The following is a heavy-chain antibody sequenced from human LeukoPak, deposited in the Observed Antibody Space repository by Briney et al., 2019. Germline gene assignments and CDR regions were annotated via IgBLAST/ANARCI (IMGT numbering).Heavy chain of an antibody. CDR3: ARDLMEVA. CDR2: IKPDGSET. D-gene: IGHD2-8*01. V-gene: IGHV3-7*01. J-gene: IGHJ5*02. CDR1: GFTFGTYV. Sequence: QPGGSLRLSCAASGFTFGTYVMSWVRQAPGKGLEWVANIKPDGSETYYVASVEGRFTISRDNAKKSLYLQMNSLRAEDTAVYYCARDLMEVAWGQGTLVTVSS.